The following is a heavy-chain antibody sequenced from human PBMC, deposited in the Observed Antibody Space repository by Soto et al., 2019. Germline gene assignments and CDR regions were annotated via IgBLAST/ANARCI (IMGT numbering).Heavy chain of an antibody. J-gene: IGHJ6*02. CDR1: GYTFTRYG. D-gene: IGHD2-15*01. CDR3: AREGYCSGGSCALYYHDYFGMDV. V-gene: IGHV1-18*01. Sequence: QVQLVQSGAEVKKPGASVKVSCKASGYTFTRYGISWVRQAPGQGLEWMGWINTYNGNTNYAQNLKGRVTMTTDTSTSTAYMELRSLTSDDTAVYYCAREGYCSGGSCALYYHDYFGMDVWGQGTTVNVSS. CDR2: INTYNGNT.